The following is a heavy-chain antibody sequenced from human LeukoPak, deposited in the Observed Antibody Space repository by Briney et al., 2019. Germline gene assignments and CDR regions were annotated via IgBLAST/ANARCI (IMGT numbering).Heavy chain of an antibody. V-gene: IGHV3-7*01. J-gene: IGHJ4*02. CDR2: IKQDGSEK. CDR3: ARVRRPYYFDY. Sequence: GGSLRLSCGASGFTFSSYWMSWVRQAPGKGLEWVANIKQDGSEKYYVGSVKGRFTISRDNAQNSLYLQMDSLRAEDTAVYYCARVRRPYYFDYWGQGTLVTVSS. CDR1: GFTFSSYW.